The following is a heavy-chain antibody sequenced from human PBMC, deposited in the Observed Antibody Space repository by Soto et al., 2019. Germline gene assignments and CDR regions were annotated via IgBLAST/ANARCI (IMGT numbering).Heavy chain of an antibody. CDR2: FIAILDMA. CDR3: AITYCRDNSCPRDFDF. V-gene: IGHV1-69*02. J-gene: IGHJ4*02. Sequence: QVQVVQSGAEVKKPESSVKVSCKPSGGTFNTYTVNWVRLAPGHGREWMGRFIAILDMANYAQKFQDRVTITAHSSTFTAYMELNSLTSDDTAVYYCAITYCRDNSCPRDFDFWGPGTRVTVSS. CDR1: GGTFNTYT. D-gene: IGHD2-21*01.